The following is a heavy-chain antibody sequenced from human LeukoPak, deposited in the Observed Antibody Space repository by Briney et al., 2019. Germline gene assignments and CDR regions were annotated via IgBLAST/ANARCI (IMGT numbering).Heavy chain of an antibody. CDR2: ISSSRSTI. J-gene: IGHJ3*02. CDR1: GFTFSSYS. CDR3: ARICSGGSCYNDAFHI. V-gene: IGHV3-48*04. Sequence: GGSLRLSCAASGFTFSSYSMNWVRQAPGKGLEWVSYISSSRSTIYYADSVKGRFTISRDNAKNSLYLQMNSLRVEDTAVYYCARICSGGSCYNDAFHIWGQGTMVTVSS. D-gene: IGHD2-15*01.